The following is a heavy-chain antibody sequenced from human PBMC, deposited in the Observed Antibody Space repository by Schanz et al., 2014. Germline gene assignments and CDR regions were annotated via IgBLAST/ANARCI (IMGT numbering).Heavy chain of an antibody. CDR2: INPSGGGT. J-gene: IGHJ6*02. D-gene: IGHD3-10*01. Sequence: QVQLVQSEAEVKKPGASVKVSCKASGYTFVSYSMHWVRQAPGQGLEWMGIINPSGGGTSYALRFQDRVTVTRDTSTSTAYMELRNLRSDDTAVYYCARAKRFGDMDVWGQGTTVTVSS. V-gene: IGHV1-46*01. CDR1: GYTFVSYS. CDR3: ARAKRFGDMDV.